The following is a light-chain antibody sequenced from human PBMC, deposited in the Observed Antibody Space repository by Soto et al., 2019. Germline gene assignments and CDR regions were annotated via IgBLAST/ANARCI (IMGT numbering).Light chain of an antibody. Sequence: DIQMTQSPSSLSASLGDRITITCLASQGVSGWLAWYQQKPGKAPKLLIYSASSLQGGVPSRFSGSGSGTHFTLTISSLQPEDFATYYCQQTSTFPTFGQGTRLEIK. CDR1: QGVSGW. CDR3: QQTSTFPT. V-gene: IGKV1-12*01. CDR2: SAS. J-gene: IGKJ5*01.